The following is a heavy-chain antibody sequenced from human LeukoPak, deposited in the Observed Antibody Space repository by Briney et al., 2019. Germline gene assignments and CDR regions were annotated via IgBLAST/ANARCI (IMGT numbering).Heavy chain of an antibody. CDR3: ARTSDTAMAPFSFDY. Sequence: ASVKVSCKASGYTFTSYYMHWVRQAPGRRLELMGIINPSGGSTSYAQKFQGRVTMTRDTSTSTVYMELSSLRSEDTAVYYCARTSDTAMAPFSFDYWGQGTLVTVSS. J-gene: IGHJ4*02. CDR2: INPSGGST. V-gene: IGHV1-46*01. CDR1: GYTFTSYY. D-gene: IGHD5-18*01.